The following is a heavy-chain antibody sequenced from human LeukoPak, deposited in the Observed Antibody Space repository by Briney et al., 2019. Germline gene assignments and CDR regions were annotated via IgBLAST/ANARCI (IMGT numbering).Heavy chain of an antibody. CDR3: ARDVSGSDYGGYVLRGHNWFDP. CDR1: GFTFGDYY. V-gene: IGHV3-11*01. J-gene: IGHJ5*02. Sequence: GGSLRLSCAASGFTFGDYYMSWIRQAPGKGLEWVSYISSSGSTIYYADSVKGRFTISRDNAKNSLYLQMNSLRAEDTAVYYCARDVSGSDYGGYVLRGHNWFDPWGQGTLVTVSS. CDR2: ISSSGSTI. D-gene: IGHD4-17*01.